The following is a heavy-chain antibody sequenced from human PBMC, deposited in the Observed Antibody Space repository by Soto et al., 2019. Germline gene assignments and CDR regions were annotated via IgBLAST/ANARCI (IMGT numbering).Heavy chain of an antibody. CDR3: SRGGSSWQPGEDY. V-gene: IGHV1-18*01. J-gene: IGHJ4*02. D-gene: IGHD6-13*01. CDR2: VSAYYGNT. Sequence: QVQLVQSGAEVKKPGASMKVSCKASGFTFTSYGISWVRQAPGQGLEWMGWVSAYYGNTHYAQKLQGRVTMTTDQYTTTAYMELRSLRSDDTAMYYCSRGGSSWQPGEDYWGQGTLVTVSS. CDR1: GFTFTSYG.